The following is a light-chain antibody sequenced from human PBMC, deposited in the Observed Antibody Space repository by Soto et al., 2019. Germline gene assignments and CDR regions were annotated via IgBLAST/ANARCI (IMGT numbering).Light chain of an antibody. Sequence: QSALTQPASVSGSPGQTITISCSGTSSDVGGYNYVSWYQQHPGKAPKLMIYEVTYRPSGVSNRFSGSKSGNTASLTISGLQAEDEADYHCSSFTSGSTYVFGTGTKVTVL. CDR2: EVT. J-gene: IGLJ1*01. V-gene: IGLV2-14*01. CDR3: SSFTSGSTYV. CDR1: SSDVGGYNY.